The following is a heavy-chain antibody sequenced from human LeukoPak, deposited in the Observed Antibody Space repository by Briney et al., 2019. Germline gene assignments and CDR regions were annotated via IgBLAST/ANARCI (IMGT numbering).Heavy chain of an antibody. V-gene: IGHV3-23*01. Sequence: GGSLRLSCAASGFTFSNYWMHWVRQAPGKGLVWVSAISGSGGSTYYADSVKGRFTISRDNSKNTLYLQMNSLRAEDTAVYYCAKLGGELWPQTRAFDYWGQGTLVTVSS. CDR3: AKLGGELWPQTRAFDY. D-gene: IGHD3-16*01. CDR2: ISGSGGST. J-gene: IGHJ4*02. CDR1: GFTFSNYW.